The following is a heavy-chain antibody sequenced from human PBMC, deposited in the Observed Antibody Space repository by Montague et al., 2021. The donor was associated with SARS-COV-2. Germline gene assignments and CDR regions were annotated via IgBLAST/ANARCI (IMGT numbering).Heavy chain of an antibody. CDR3: ARGRVTRAGFDY. V-gene: IGHV4-38-2*02. CDR1: GYFISTGYY. J-gene: IGHJ4*02. CDR2: NYLHGNA. Sequence: SETLSLTCSVPGYFISTGYYWGWIRQSPGKGLEWIGSNYLHGNAYYNPSLNSRVTISLDTSNNQFSLRLTSVTTSDTAVYYCARGRVTRAGFDYWGQGIRVIVSS. D-gene: IGHD2-21*02.